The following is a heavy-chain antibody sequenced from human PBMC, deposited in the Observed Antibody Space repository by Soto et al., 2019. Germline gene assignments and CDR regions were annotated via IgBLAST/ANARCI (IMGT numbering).Heavy chain of an antibody. V-gene: IGHV1-69*01. J-gene: IGHJ4*02. D-gene: IGHD3-16*01. CDR3: ARGWGLVS. Sequence: QMEQSGAEVRKPGSSVKVSCKPSGGSLTSYPMAWVRQAPGQGFEWMGGIIPIHGTTEYSQKFQGRVTITADESTKRATLELNGLTSEDTAVYYCARGWGLVSWGQGTLVTVSS. CDR1: GGSLTSYP. CDR2: IIPIHGTT.